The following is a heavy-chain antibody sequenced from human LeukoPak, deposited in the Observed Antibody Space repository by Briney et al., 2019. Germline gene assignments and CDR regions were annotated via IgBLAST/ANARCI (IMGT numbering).Heavy chain of an antibody. CDR3: ASSGYYGKPFDY. CDR1: GGSVSSGSYY. J-gene: IGHJ4*02. CDR2: IYYSGST. V-gene: IGHV4-61*01. D-gene: IGHD3-22*01. Sequence: PSETLSLTCTVSGGSVSSGSYYWSWIRQPPGKGLEWIGYIYYSGSTNYNPSLKSRVTISVDKSKNQFSLKLSSVTAADTAVYYCASSGYYGKPFDYWGQGTLVTVSS.